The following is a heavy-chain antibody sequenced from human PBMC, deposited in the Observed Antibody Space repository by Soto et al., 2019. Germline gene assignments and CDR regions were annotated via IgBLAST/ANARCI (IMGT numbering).Heavy chain of an antibody. D-gene: IGHD2-2*01. CDR1: GFTFNSYA. V-gene: IGHV3-23*01. CDR3: VRKYPGTRPFDY. CDR2: IGTDGNT. J-gene: IGHJ4*01. Sequence: CAASGFTFNSYAMNWVRQAPGKGLAWVSAIGTDGNTYYANSVKGRFTISRDNSRTTLYLQMSSLRVEDTALYYCVRKYPGTRPFDYWGQGTLVTVSS.